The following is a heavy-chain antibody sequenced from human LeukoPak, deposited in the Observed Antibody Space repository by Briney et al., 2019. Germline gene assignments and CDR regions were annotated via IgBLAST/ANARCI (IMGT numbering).Heavy chain of an antibody. CDR2: IRYDGSNK. Sequence: GGSLRLSCAASGFTFSSYGMHWVRQAPGKGLERVAFIRYDGSNKYYADSVKGRFTISRDNSKNTLYLQMNSLRAEDTAVYYCAKDTAPGSIVGATEYFDYWGQGTLVTVSS. CDR3: AKDTAPGSIVGATEYFDY. J-gene: IGHJ4*02. D-gene: IGHD1-26*01. CDR1: GFTFSSYG. V-gene: IGHV3-30*02.